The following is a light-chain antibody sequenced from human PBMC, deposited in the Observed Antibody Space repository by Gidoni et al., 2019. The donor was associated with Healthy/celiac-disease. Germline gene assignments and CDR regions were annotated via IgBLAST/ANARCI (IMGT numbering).Light chain of an antibody. J-gene: IGLJ3*02. CDR3: QVLDARSDPPVV. CDR1: NIGGKT. Sequence: SYVLTQPPSVSVAPGQTARFSCGGDNIGGKTVHWYQQRPGQAPVLVVYDDTDRPSGIPERFSGSNSGHTATLTISRVEAGDEADYYCQVLDARSDPPVVFGGGTKLTVL. CDR2: DDT. V-gene: IGLV3-21*02.